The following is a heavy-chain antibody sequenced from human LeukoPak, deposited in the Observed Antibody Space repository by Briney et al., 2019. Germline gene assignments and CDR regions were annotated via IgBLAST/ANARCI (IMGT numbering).Heavy chain of an antibody. CDR3: ATARAEYGDYNSYYCMDV. Sequence: PSETLSLTCSVSGDSLSGASYFRTWVRQPAGKGLEWIGRIYFSGTTFYNPSLKTRVTISLEKSQNQFSLDLSSVTAADTAVYFCATARAEYGDYNSYYCMDVWGKGTTVTVSS. CDR2: IYFSGTT. V-gene: IGHV4-61*02. D-gene: IGHD4-17*01. J-gene: IGHJ6*03. CDR1: GDSLSGASYF.